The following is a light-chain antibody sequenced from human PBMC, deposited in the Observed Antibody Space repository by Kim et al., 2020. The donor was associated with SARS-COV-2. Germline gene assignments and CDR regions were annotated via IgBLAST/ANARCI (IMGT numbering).Light chain of an antibody. CDR3: SSYTSSSAVV. CDR2: AVT. J-gene: IGLJ2*01. Sequence: QSVLTQPASVSGSPGQSITISCTGTSSDVGGYNYVSWYQQHPGKAPKLMIYAVTNRPSGVSNRFSGSKSGNTASLTISGLQAEDEADYYYSSYTSSSAVVFGGGTQLTVL. V-gene: IGLV2-14*03. CDR1: SSDVGGYNY.